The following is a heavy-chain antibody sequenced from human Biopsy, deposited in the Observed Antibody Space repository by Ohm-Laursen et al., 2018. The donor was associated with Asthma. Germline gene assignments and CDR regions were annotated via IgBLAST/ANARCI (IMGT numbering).Heavy chain of an antibody. V-gene: IGHV4-39*01. Sequence: GTLSLTCTVSGGSMSSSSYYWGWIRQPPGKGLEWMGSISYTGSAYHNPSLKSRVTISEDTSKNHFSLKLSPVTAADTAVYYCARHWDWGSFFDYWGQGTPVTVSS. J-gene: IGHJ4*02. CDR1: GGSMSSSSYY. CDR3: ARHWDWGSFFDY. CDR2: ISYTGSA. D-gene: IGHD7-27*01.